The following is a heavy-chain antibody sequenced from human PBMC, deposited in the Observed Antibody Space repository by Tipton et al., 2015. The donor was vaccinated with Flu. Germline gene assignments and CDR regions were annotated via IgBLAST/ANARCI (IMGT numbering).Heavy chain of an antibody. CDR1: GGSISSSSYY. D-gene: IGHD3-16*02. CDR2: IYYSGST. V-gene: IGHV4-39*02. J-gene: IGHJ4*02. Sequence: TLSLTCTVSGGSISSSSYYWGWIRQPPGKGLAWIGSIYYSGSTYYNPSLKSRVTISVDTSKNQFSLKLSSVTAADTAVYYCARDNYDYVGGSYRYNYFDYGGQGTLVTVSS. CDR3: ARDNYDYVGGSYRYNYFDY.